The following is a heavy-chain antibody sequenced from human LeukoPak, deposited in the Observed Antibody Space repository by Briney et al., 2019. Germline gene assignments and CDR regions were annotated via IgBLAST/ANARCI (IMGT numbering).Heavy chain of an antibody. CDR2: IKEDGSEK. J-gene: IGHJ4*02. CDR3: ARNYFDY. Sequence: GGSLRLSCAASGFTFSSFWMTWVRQAPGKGLEWVANIKEDGSEKYYLDSVKGRFTISRDDAKNLLSLQMNSLRAEDTAVYYCARNYFDYWGQGTLVTVSS. V-gene: IGHV3-7*01. CDR1: GFTFSSFW.